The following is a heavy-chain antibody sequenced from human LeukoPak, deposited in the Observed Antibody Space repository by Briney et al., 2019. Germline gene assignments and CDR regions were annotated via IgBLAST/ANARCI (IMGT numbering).Heavy chain of an antibody. CDR3: ARDLGYCSGGSCYLDY. D-gene: IGHD2-15*01. V-gene: IGHV4-38-2*02. CDR2: IYHGGST. Sequence: SETLSLTCTVSGYSISSGYYWGWIRQPPGKGLEWIGSIYHGGSTYYNPSLKSRVTISVDTSKNQFSLKLSSVTAADTAVYYCARDLGYCSGGSCYLDYWGQGTLVTVSS. CDR1: GYSISSGYY. J-gene: IGHJ4*02.